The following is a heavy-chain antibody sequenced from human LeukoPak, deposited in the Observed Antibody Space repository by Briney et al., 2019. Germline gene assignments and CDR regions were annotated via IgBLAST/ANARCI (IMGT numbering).Heavy chain of an antibody. D-gene: IGHD3-16*01. CDR3: ARDSRGIAYNWFDP. CDR1: GYSISSGYY. Sequence: SETQSLTCTVSGYSISSGYYWGWIRQPPGKGLEWIGSIYHSGSTYYNPSLKSRVTISVDTSKNQFSLKLSSVTAADTAVYYCARDSRGIAYNWFDPWGQGTLVTVSS. V-gene: IGHV4-38-2*02. CDR2: IYHSGST. J-gene: IGHJ5*02.